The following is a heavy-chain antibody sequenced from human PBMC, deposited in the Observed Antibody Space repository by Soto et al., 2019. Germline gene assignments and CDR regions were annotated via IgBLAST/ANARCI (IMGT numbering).Heavy chain of an antibody. D-gene: IGHD6-13*01. Sequence: QVPLVESGGGVVQPGRSLRLSCAASGFTFSSYGMHWVRQAPGKGLAWVAVIWYDGSNKYYADSVKGRFTISRANSKNTLYLQMNSLRAEDTAVYYCARETGYSSSWYLGHYYYYGMDVWGQGTTVTVSS. CDR2: IWYDGSNK. CDR1: GFTFSSYG. J-gene: IGHJ6*02. CDR3: ARETGYSSSWYLGHYYYYGMDV. V-gene: IGHV3-33*01.